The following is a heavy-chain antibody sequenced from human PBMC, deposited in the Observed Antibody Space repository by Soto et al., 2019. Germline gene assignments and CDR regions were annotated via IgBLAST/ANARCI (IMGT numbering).Heavy chain of an antibody. D-gene: IGHD3-22*01. CDR1: GGSVISYS. J-gene: IGHJ4*02. CDR2: IYYSRNT. Sequence: LSLTCTVSGGSVISYSWSWIRQSPGKGLDWIGYIYYSRNTNYNPSLKSRVTISVDMSRNQFSLKLRSVTAADTAVYYCARVERYYGSGGYSQVIDYWSQGTLVTVSS. CDR3: ARVERYYGSGGYSQVIDY. V-gene: IGHV4-59*02.